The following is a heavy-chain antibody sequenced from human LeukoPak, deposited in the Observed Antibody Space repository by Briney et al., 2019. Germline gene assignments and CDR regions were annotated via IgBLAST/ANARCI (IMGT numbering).Heavy chain of an antibody. CDR2: IWYDGSNK. D-gene: IGHD3-9*01. V-gene: IGHV3-33*06. J-gene: IGHJ5*02. Sequence: GRSLRLSCAASGFTFSSYGMHWVRQAPGKGLEWVAVIWYDGSNKYYADSVKGRFTISRDNSKNTLYLQMNSLRAEDTAVYYCAKDPEYYDILTPFDPWGQGTLVTVSS. CDR3: AKDPEYYDILTPFDP. CDR1: GFTFSSYG.